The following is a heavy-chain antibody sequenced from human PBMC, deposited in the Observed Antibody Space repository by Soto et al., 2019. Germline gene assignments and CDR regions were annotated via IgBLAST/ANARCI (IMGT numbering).Heavy chain of an antibody. J-gene: IGHJ4*02. D-gene: IGHD1-26*01. CDR1: GFTFSDYY. Sequence: QAHLVESGGTLVRPGGSLRLSCAVSGFTFSDYYMSWIRQAPGKGLEWISYITTTGSNVKYADSVKGRFTISRDNAKNSLYLQMNSLRADDTAVYYCARDRGIVTMGVRFYFDYWGQGTLVTVSS. V-gene: IGHV3-11*01. CDR2: ITTTGSNV. CDR3: ARDRGIVTMGVRFYFDY.